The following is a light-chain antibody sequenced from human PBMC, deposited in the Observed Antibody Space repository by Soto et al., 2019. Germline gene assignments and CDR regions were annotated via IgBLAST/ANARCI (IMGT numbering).Light chain of an antibody. V-gene: IGKV3D-15*01. Sequence: EIVMTQSPATLSVSAGERATLSCRASQSVSSNLAWYQQKPGQAPRRLIFEASTGATGIPARFSGSGSGTEFSLTISSLKSEDFAVYYCQQYHVWPLTFGGGTRVEIK. J-gene: IGKJ4*01. CDR1: QSVSSN. CDR3: QQYHVWPLT. CDR2: EAS.